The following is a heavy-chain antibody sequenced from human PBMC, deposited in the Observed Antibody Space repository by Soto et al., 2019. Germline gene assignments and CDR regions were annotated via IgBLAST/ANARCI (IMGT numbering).Heavy chain of an antibody. J-gene: IGHJ3*02. Sequence: QVQLVESGGCVVQPGRSLRLSCAASGFTFSSYGMHWVRQAPGKGLEWVAVISYDGSNKYYADSVKGRFNIPRDKSKNTLYLQMNGLRAADTGVYYCAKAFSAYLRSDAFDIWGQGTMVTVSS. V-gene: IGHV3-30*18. D-gene: IGHD4-17*01. CDR3: AKAFSAYLRSDAFDI. CDR2: ISYDGSNK. CDR1: GFTFSSYG.